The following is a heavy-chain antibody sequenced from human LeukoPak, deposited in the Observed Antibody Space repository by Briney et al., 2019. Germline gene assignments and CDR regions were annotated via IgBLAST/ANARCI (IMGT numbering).Heavy chain of an antibody. V-gene: IGHV4-4*07. D-gene: IGHD3-22*01. CDR3: ARDYDYYDSSGQWGAFDI. Sequence: SETLSLTCTVSGGSISSYYWSWIRQPAGKGLEWIGRIYTSGSTNYNPSLKSRVTMSVDTSKNQFSLKMSSVTAADTAVYYCARDYDYYDSSGQWGAFDIWGQGTMVIVSS. CDR2: IYTSGST. CDR1: GGSISSYY. J-gene: IGHJ3*02.